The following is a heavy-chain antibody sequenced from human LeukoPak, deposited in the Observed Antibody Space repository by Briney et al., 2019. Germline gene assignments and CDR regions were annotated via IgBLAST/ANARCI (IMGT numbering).Heavy chain of an antibody. D-gene: IGHD2-2*01. CDR1: GFTFSGSA. J-gene: IGHJ6*02. V-gene: IGHV3-73*01. CDR2: IRSKANSYAT. Sequence: PGGSLRLSCAASGFTFSGSAMHWVRQASGKGLEWVGRIRSKANSYATAYAASVKGRFTISRDDSKNTAYLQMNSLKTEDTAVYYCTRGPVVVVSAAMPGYYYGMDVWGQGTTVTVSS. CDR3: TRGPVVVVSAAMPGYYYGMDV.